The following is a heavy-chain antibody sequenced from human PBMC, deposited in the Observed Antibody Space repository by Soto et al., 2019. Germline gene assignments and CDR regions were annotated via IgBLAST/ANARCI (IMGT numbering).Heavy chain of an antibody. V-gene: IGHV3-48*02. Sequence: GGSLRLSCAASGFTFSSYSMNWVRQAPGKGLEWVSYISSSSSTIYYADSVKGRFTISRDNAKNSLYLQMDSLRDEDTAVYYCARDRLELGYYYDKGGYYYYGMDVWGQGTTVTVSS. CDR2: ISSSSSTI. J-gene: IGHJ6*02. CDR1: GFTFSSYS. CDR3: ARDRLELGYYYDKGGYYYYGMDV. D-gene: IGHD3-22*01.